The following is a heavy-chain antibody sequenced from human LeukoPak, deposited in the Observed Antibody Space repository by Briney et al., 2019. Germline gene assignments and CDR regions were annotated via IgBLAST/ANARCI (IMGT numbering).Heavy chain of an antibody. Sequence: PSETLSLTCTVSGYSISSGYYWGWIRQPPGKGLEWIGSIYHSGSTYYNPSLKSRVTISVDTSKNQFSLKLSSVTAADTAVYYCARDNMVRGVIRYFDYWGQGTLVTVSS. CDR1: GYSISSGYY. J-gene: IGHJ4*02. CDR2: IYHSGST. D-gene: IGHD3-10*01. CDR3: ARDNMVRGVIRYFDY. V-gene: IGHV4-38-2*02.